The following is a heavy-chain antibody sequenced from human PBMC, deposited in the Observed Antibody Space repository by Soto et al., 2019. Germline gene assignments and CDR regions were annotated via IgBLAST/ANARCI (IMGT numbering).Heavy chain of an antibody. CDR1: GFTFSSYA. CDR3: AKDPGNAGLLDY. Sequence: GGSLRLSCAASGFTFSSYAMSWVRQAPGKGLEWVSAISGSGGSTYYADSVKGRFTISRDNSKNTLYLQMNSLRAEETAVYYCAKDPGNAGLLDYWGQGTLVTVSS. D-gene: IGHD1-1*01. CDR2: ISGSGGST. J-gene: IGHJ4*02. V-gene: IGHV3-23*01.